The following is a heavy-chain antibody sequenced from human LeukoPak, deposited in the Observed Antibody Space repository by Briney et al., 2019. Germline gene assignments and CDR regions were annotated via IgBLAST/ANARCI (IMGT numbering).Heavy chain of an antibody. J-gene: IGHJ4*01. CDR2: IDTSGSAT. CDR1: GFTFSRHG. D-gene: IGHD4/OR15-4a*01. CDR3: AKDSPVLSF. V-gene: IGHV3-23*01. Sequence: PGGSLRLSCAASGFTFSRHGMSWVRRAPGKGLEWVSAIDTSGSATYHADSVKGRFTISRDNSKNTLFLQMNSLRAEDTAVYYCAKDSPVLSFWGHGTLVTVSS.